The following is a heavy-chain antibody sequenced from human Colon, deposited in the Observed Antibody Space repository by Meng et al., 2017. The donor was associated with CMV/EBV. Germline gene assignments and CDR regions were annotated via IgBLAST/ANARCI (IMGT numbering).Heavy chain of an antibody. V-gene: IGHV4-59*01. CDR1: GASISPSY. J-gene: IGHJ6*02. CDR2: IHHSGTA. D-gene: IGHD5-24*01. CDR3: ARQRGRINLYKERNDGFGDMDV. Sequence: SETLSLTCSVSGASISPSYWSWIRQAPGKGREWIGYIHHSGTAKSNPSLESRVTISVDTSKNEFSLKLAAVTAADTAVYYCARQRGRINLYKERNDGFGDMDVWGQGTTVTVSS.